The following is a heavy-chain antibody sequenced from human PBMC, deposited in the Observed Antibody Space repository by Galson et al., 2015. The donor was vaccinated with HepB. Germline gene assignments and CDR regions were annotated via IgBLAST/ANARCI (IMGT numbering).Heavy chain of an antibody. J-gene: IGHJ4*02. V-gene: IGHV1-18*01. CDR3: ARARYATSPPDY. CDR2: ISTYNANT. Sequence: SVKVSCKASRYTFNSFGISWVRQAPGQGLEWVGWISTYNANTNYAQNLHDRVTLTTDTSTNTAYMELRSLTTDDTAVYYCARARYATSPPDYWGQGTLVTVSS. D-gene: IGHD2-2*01. CDR1: RYTFNSFG.